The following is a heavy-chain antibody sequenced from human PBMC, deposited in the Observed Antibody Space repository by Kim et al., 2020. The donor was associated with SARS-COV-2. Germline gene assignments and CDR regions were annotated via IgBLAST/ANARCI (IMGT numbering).Heavy chain of an antibody. Sequence: GGSLRLSCAASGFIFSNYDMNWVRQAPGKGLEWVSTISNSGGSTYYAGSVKGRFTISRDNSKNTLYLQMNSLRAEDTAVYYCAKVGRSRPKVVIISTFAPHNDYWGQGTLVTVSS. J-gene: IGHJ4*02. V-gene: IGHV3-23*01. CDR1: GFIFSNYD. CDR3: AKVGRSRPKVVIISTFAPHNDY. D-gene: IGHD3-22*01. CDR2: ISNSGGST.